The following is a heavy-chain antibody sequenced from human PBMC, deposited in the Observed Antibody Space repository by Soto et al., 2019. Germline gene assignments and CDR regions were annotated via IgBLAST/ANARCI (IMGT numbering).Heavy chain of an antibody. CDR1: GGSISSSSYY. CDR2: IYYSGST. CDR3: ARLWQYYYYMDV. J-gene: IGHJ6*03. V-gene: IGHV4-39*01. D-gene: IGHD3-10*01. Sequence: PSETLSLTCTVSGGSISSSSYYWGWIRHPPGKGLEWIGSIYYSGSTYYNPSLKSRVTISVDTSKNQFSLKLSSVTAADTAVYYCARLWQYYYYMDVWGKGTTVTVSS.